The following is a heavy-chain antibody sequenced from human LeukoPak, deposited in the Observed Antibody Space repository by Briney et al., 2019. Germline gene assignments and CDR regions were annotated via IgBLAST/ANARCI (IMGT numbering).Heavy chain of an antibody. Sequence: GGSLRLSCVASGFTFSSYSMNWVRQAPGKGLEWVSSISSSSSYIYYADSVKGRFTISRDNAKNSLYLQMNSLRAEDTAVYYCARERADCSGGSCYPYYFDYWGQGTLVTVSS. J-gene: IGHJ4*02. CDR1: GFTFSSYS. CDR3: ARERADCSGGSCYPYYFDY. CDR2: ISSSSSYI. V-gene: IGHV3-21*01. D-gene: IGHD2-15*01.